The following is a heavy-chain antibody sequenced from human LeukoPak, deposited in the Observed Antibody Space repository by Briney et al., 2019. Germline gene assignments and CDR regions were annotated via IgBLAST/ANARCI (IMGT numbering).Heavy chain of an antibody. Sequence: SETLSRTCTVSGGSISSYYWSWIRQSPGKGLEWIGYIYYSGSTNYNPSLKSRVTISVDTSKNQFSLKLSSVTAADTAVYYCARGNYYDSMWFDPWGQGTLVTVSS. CDR3: ARGNYYDSMWFDP. CDR1: GGSISSYY. J-gene: IGHJ5*02. CDR2: IYYSGST. D-gene: IGHD3-22*01. V-gene: IGHV4-59*13.